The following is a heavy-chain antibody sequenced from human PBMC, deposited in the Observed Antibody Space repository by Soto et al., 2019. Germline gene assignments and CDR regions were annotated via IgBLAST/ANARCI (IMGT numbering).Heavy chain of an antibody. V-gene: IGHV1-18*01. CDR2: ISAYNGNT. D-gene: IGHD6-13*01. CDR3: ARDLGSWGVAAAAFDI. J-gene: IGHJ3*02. Sequence: ASVKVSCKASGYTFTSYGISWVRQAPGQGLEWMGWISAYNGNTNYAQKLQGRVTMTTDTSKNQFSLKLSSVTAADTAVYYCARDLGSWGVAAAAFDIWGQGTMVTVSS. CDR1: GYTFTSYG.